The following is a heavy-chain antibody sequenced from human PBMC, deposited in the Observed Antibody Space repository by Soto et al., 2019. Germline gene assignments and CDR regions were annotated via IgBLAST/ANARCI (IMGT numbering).Heavy chain of an antibody. Sequence: EVQLVESGGGLVKPGGSLRLSCAASGFNFSTYGMSWVRQALGKGLEWVSSISSRGSYIYYTESVKGRFTISRDNAKNSLYLQMDNLRAEDTAVYYCGRDRSHYAGVGKIDPWGQGTLVTVSS. J-gene: IGHJ5*02. D-gene: IGHD3-10*01. CDR1: GFNFSTYG. CDR3: GRDRSHYAGVGKIDP. V-gene: IGHV3-21*02. CDR2: ISSRGSYI.